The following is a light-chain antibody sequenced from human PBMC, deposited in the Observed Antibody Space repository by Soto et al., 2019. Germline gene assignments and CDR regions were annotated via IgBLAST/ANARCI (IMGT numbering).Light chain of an antibody. CDR1: QILVHRDGNTY. CDR3: MQGTHWPRT. Sequence: DFGVTQSPLSLRVTLVQASSISFISSQILVHRDGNTYLSWFRQRPGQSPRRPIYKVSNREAGVPDRFSGSGSGTEFTLKISRVEAEDVGVYYCMQGTHWPRTFGQGTKVDIK. V-gene: IGKV2-30*02. J-gene: IGKJ1*01. CDR2: KVS.